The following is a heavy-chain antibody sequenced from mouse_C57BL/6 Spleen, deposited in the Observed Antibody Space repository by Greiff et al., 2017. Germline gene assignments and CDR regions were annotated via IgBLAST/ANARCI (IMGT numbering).Heavy chain of an antibody. CDR3: ARLTGYYFDY. Sequence: VKLMESGAELVKPGASVKISCKASGYAFSSYWMNWVKQRPGKGLEWIGQIYPGDGDTNYNGKFKGKATLTADKSSSTAYMQLSSLTSEDSAVYFCARLTGYYFDYWGQGTTLTVSS. CDR1: GYAFSSYW. J-gene: IGHJ2*01. CDR2: IYPGDGDT. V-gene: IGHV1-80*01. D-gene: IGHD2-13*01.